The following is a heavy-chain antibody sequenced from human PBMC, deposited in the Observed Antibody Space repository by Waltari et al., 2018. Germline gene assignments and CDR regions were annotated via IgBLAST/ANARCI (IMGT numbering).Heavy chain of an antibody. D-gene: IGHD3-10*01. Sequence: EVQLLESGGGLVQPGGSLRLSCAASGFTFSTFAMSWVRQAPGKGLGWVSTISVSGDVAYYVDSVRGRFTISRDNSKNTLYLQLNILRAEDTAVYYCAAIPSVSGNDFWGQGTLVTVSS. V-gene: IGHV3-23*01. J-gene: IGHJ4*02. CDR2: ISVSGDVA. CDR1: GFTFSTFA. CDR3: AAIPSVSGNDF.